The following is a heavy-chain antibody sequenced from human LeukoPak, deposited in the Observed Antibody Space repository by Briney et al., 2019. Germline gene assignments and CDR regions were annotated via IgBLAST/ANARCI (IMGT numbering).Heavy chain of an antibody. Sequence: PGGSLRLSCAASAFTFSTYEMTWVRQAPGKGLEWISYISSRGNFINYGDSVKGRFTISRDNAKNSLYLQMSSLRADDTAVYYCARVAHDPTSYYYYMDVWGKGTTVTVSS. CDR1: AFTFSTYE. D-gene: IGHD2-15*01. V-gene: IGHV3-48*03. J-gene: IGHJ6*03. CDR3: ARVAHDPTSYYYYMDV. CDR2: ISSRGNFI.